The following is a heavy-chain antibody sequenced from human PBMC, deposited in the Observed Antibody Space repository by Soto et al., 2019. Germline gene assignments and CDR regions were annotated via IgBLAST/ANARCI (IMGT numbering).Heavy chain of an antibody. J-gene: IGHJ3*02. CDR3: ARDDSSGQGVAFDI. CDR2: IYYSGST. Sequence: SETLSLTCAVSGYSISSNYYWSWIRQPPGKGLEWIGYIYYSGSTYYNPSLKSRVTISVDTSKNQFSLKLSSVTAADTAVYYCARDDSSGQGVAFDIWGQGTMVTVSS. V-gene: IGHV4-30-4*01. D-gene: IGHD3-22*01. CDR1: GYSISSNYY.